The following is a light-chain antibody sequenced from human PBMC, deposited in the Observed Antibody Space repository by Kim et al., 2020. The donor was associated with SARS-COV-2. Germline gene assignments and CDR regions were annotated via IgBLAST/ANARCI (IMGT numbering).Light chain of an antibody. V-gene: IGLV3-19*01. J-gene: IGLJ2*01. Sequence: ALGQTVRITCQGDSLRSYYATWYRQKPGQAPVVVIYGKNNRPSGIPDRVSGSSSGNTASLTITGAQAEDEADYYCNSRDSSGNHLVFGGGTQLTVL. CDR3: NSRDSSGNHLV. CDR2: GKN. CDR1: SLRSYY.